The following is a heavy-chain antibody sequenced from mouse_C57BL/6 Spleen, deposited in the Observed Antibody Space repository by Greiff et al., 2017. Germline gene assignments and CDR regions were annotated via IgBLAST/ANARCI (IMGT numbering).Heavy chain of an antibody. D-gene: IGHD2-4*01. V-gene: IGHV5-4*01. CDR1: GFTFSSYA. CDR3: ARERIDYDVGYAMDY. J-gene: IGHJ4*01. CDR2: ISDGGSYT. Sequence: EVELMESGGGLVKPGGSLKLSCAASGFTFSSYAMSWVRQTPEKRLEWVATISDGGSYTYYPDNVKGRCTISRDNATNNLYLQMSHLKSEDTAMYYCARERIDYDVGYAMDYWGQGTSGTVSS.